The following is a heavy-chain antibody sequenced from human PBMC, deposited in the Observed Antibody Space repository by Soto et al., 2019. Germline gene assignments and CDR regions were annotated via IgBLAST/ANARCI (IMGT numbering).Heavy chain of an antibody. CDR2: ISGSGGST. CDR1: GGPFSSYA. Sequence: GGSLRLSSAASGGPFSSYAMSWVRQAPGKGLEWVSAISGSGGSTYYADSVKGRFTISRGNSKNTLYLQMNSLRAEDTAVYYCAKVDAGVRKVSFVYYMDVWGKGTTVTVSS. D-gene: IGHD5-18*01. V-gene: IGHV3-23*01. CDR3: AKVDAGVRKVSFVYYMDV. J-gene: IGHJ6*03.